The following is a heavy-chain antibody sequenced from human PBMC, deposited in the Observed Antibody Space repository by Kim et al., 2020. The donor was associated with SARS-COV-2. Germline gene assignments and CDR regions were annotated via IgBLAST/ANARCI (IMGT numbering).Heavy chain of an antibody. CDR1: GGSFSGYY. V-gene: IGHV4-34*01. J-gene: IGHJ4*02. CDR3: ARGRRSCSGGSCLYYFDY. D-gene: IGHD2-15*01. Sequence: SETLSLTCAVYGGSFSGYYWSWIRQPPGKGLEWIGEINHSGSTNYNPSLKSRVTISVDTSKNQFSLKLSSVTAADTAVYYCARGRRSCSGGSCLYYFDYWGKGTLVTVSS. CDR2: INHSGST.